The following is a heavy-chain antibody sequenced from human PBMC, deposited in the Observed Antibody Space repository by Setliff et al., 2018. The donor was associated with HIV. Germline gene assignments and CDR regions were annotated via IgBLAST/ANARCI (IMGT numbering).Heavy chain of an antibody. V-gene: IGHV1-18*01. J-gene: IGHJ4*02. CDR1: GYTLSKCG. CDR2: ISAYNGNT. CDR3: ARDRARAGSGYHNCFDY. D-gene: IGHD5-12*01. Sequence: ASVKVSCKTSGYTLSKCGISWVRQAPGQGLEWMGWISAYNGNTNYAQKVQGRVSMTTDTSTSTVYMELSSLRSEDTAVYYCARDRARAGSGYHNCFDYWGQGTLVTVSS.